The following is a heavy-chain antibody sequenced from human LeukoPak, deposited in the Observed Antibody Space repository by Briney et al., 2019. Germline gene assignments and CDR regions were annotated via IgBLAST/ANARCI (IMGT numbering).Heavy chain of an antibody. J-gene: IGHJ4*02. CDR1: GFTFSSYG. CDR3: ARSWEWELLGGFDY. D-gene: IGHD1-26*01. V-gene: IGHV3-33*01. Sequence: GGSLRLSCAASGFTFSSYGMHWVRQAPGKGLEGVAVIWYDGSNKYYADSVKGRFTISRDNSKNTLHLQMNSLRAEDTAVYYCARSWEWELLGGFDYWGQGTLVTVSS. CDR2: IWYDGSNK.